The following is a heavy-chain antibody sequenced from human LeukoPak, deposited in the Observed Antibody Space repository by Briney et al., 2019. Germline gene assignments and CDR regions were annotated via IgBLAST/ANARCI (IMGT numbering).Heavy chain of an antibody. J-gene: IGHJ4*02. CDR1: GGSLSGYY. CDR3: ARNQAAVFDY. V-gene: IGHV4-34*01. D-gene: IGHD6-13*01. Sequence: SETLSLTCAVYGGSLSGYYWSWIRQPPGKGLEWIVSIYHSGSTYYNPSLKSRVTISVDTSKNQFSLKLNSVTAADTAVYYCARNQAAVFDYWGQGTLVTVSS. CDR2: IYHSGST.